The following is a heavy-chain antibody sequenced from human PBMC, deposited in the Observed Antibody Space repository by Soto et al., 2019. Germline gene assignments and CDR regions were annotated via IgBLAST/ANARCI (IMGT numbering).Heavy chain of an antibody. D-gene: IGHD1-26*01. CDR3: AREGSRFKYSLTYYRADY. CDR2: ISGYNGNT. CDR1: GYNFASYG. Sequence: QVPLVQSGAEVKKPGASVKVSCKASGYNFASYGIIWVRQAPGQGLEWMGWISGYNGNTNYAQNLQGRLTMTTDTSTNTAYMELRSLRSDDTAVYYCAREGSRFKYSLTYYRADYWGQGALVTVSS. V-gene: IGHV1-18*01. J-gene: IGHJ4*02.